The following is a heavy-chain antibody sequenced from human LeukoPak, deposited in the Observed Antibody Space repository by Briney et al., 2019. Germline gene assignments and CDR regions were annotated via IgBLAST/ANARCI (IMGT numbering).Heavy chain of an antibody. CDR2: TSSSDDGT. V-gene: IGHV3-23*01. CDR1: GFPLSSYA. D-gene: IGHD2-21*01. CDR3: ARAPVTSCRGAFCYPLDL. Sequence: GGSLRLLCAASGFPLSSYAMSWVRQVPGKGLEWVSATSSSDDGTYHADSVRGRFTIYRDNFRNTLYLQMNRLRVEDAALYYCARAPVTSCRGAFCYPLDLWGQGVLVTVSS. J-gene: IGHJ5*02.